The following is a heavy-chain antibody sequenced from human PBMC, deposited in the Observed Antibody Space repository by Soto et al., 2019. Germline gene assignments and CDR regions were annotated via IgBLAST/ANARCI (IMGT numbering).Heavy chain of an antibody. CDR1: GYTFTGYA. V-gene: IGHV1-3*05. Sequence: QVQLVQSGAEEKKPGASVKVSCKASGYTFTGYAMHWVRQAPGQRLEWMGWINAGNGNTKYSQKFQGRVTITRDTSASTAYMELGSLRSEDTAVYYCASAVAVAADFDYWGQGPLVTVSS. CDR2: INAGNGNT. J-gene: IGHJ4*02. CDR3: ASAVAVAADFDY. D-gene: IGHD6-19*01.